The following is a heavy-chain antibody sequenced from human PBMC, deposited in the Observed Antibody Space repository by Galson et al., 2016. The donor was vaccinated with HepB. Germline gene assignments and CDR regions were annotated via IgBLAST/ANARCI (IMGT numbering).Heavy chain of an antibody. CDR1: GFTFSTYN. CDR3: CVDTAMDYVFDY. V-gene: IGHV3-21*01. Sequence: SLRLSCAASGFTFSTYNMNWVRQAPGKGLQWVSSISRGSGYIYYAHSVKGRFTISRDNAKNSQFLQMNSLRAEDTAVYYCCVDTAMDYVFDYWGQGTLVTVSS. D-gene: IGHD5-18*01. J-gene: IGHJ4*02. CDR2: ISRGSGYI.